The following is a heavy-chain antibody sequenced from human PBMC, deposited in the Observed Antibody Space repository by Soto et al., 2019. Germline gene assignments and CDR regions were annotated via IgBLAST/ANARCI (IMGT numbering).Heavy chain of an antibody. J-gene: IGHJ3*02. CDR2: ISYDGSNK. Sequence: WGSLRLSCAASGFTFSSYAMHWVRQAPGKGLEWVAVISYDGSNKYYADSVKGRFTISRDNSKNTLYLQMNSLRAEDTAVYYCARTLMTTVTFDAFDIWGQGTMVTVSS. D-gene: IGHD4-17*01. CDR1: GFTFSSYA. CDR3: ARTLMTTVTFDAFDI. V-gene: IGHV3-30-3*01.